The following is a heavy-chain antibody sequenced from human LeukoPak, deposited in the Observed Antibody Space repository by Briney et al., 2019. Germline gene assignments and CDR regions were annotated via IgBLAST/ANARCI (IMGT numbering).Heavy chain of an antibody. CDR1: GGTFSSYA. D-gene: IGHD4-17*01. Sequence: ASVKVSCKASGGTFSSYAISWVRQAPGQGLEWMGRIIPIFGTANYAQKFQGRVTITTDESTSTAYTELSSLRSEDTAVYYCARDHDYGDYDVFVYWGQGTLVTVSS. CDR3: ARDHDYGDYDVFVY. CDR2: IIPIFGTA. J-gene: IGHJ4*02. V-gene: IGHV1-69*05.